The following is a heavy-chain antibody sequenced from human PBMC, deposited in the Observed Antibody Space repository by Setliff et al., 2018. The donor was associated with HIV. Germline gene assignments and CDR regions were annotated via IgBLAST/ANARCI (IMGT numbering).Heavy chain of an antibody. CDR1: GFTFSDYY. Sequence: GGSLRLSCAASGFTFSDYYMGWIRQAPGKGLEWVSYISGRSSDPNYNPSLKSRVTMSFDTSKNQFSLNLNSVTAADTAVYYCARGLPATNGVWIDYWGQGTLVTVSS. CDR3: ARGLPATNGVWIDY. D-gene: IGHD2-8*01. V-gene: IGHV3-11*05. CDR2: ISGRSSDP. J-gene: IGHJ4*02.